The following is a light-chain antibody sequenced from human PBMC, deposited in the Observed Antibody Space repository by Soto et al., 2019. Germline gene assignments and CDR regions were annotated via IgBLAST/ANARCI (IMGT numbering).Light chain of an antibody. Sequence: EIVMTQSPATLSVSPGERVTLSCRASQSVSSDLAWYLQKPGQAPSLLVYGASTRATGMPARFSGSGSGTEFPLTISRLQSEDFAVYYCQQYNSWPHTFGQGTKLEIK. J-gene: IGKJ2*01. V-gene: IGKV3-15*01. CDR3: QQYNSWPHT. CDR1: QSVSSD. CDR2: GAS.